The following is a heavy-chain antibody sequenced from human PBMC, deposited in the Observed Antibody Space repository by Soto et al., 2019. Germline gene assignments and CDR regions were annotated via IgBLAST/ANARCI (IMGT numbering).Heavy chain of an antibody. CDR1: GYIFINYY. Sequence: QVHLVQSGAEVKKPGASVKVSCKASGYIFINYYIHWVRQAPGQGLEWIGISNPNGGSTNYAQKFRCRVTMASDTSMSKVYMELSSLRSDDTAVYYCARDLAAADYWCQGTLVTVSS. CDR3: ARDLAAADY. V-gene: IGHV1-46*01. D-gene: IGHD6-13*01. CDR2: SNPNGGST. J-gene: IGHJ4*02.